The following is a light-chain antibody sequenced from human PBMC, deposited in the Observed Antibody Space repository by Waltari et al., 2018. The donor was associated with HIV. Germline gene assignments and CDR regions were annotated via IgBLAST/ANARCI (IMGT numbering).Light chain of an antibody. CDR1: ALPKQY. CDR2: KDS. Sequence: SYELTQPPSVSVSPGQTARITCSGDALPKQYAYWYQQQPGQAPVLVIYKDSERPSGIPERSSGSSSGTTVTLTISGVQAEDEADYYCQSADSSRTYRVFGGGTKLTVL. J-gene: IGLJ3*02. V-gene: IGLV3-25*03. CDR3: QSADSSRTYRV.